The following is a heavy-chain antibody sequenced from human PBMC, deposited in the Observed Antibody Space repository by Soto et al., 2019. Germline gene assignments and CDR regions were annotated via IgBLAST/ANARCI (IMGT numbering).Heavy chain of an antibody. V-gene: IGHV1-46*01. CDR1: GYTFTSYY. J-gene: IGHJ3*02. CDR2: INPSGGST. D-gene: IGHD1-26*01. Sequence: ASVKVSCKASGYTFTSYYMHWVRQAPGQGLEWMGIINPSGGSTSYAQKFQGRVTMTRDTSTSTVYMELSSLGSEDTAVYYCARAGIVGAPRDAFDIWGQGTMVTVSS. CDR3: ARAGIVGAPRDAFDI.